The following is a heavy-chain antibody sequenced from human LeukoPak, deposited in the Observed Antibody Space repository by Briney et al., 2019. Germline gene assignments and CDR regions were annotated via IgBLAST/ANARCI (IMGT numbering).Heavy chain of an antibody. CDR2: IYTSGST. V-gene: IGHV4-61*02. J-gene: IGHJ6*03. CDR3: ARAPDYSNYYYYYYYMDV. Sequence: SQTLSLTCTVSGGSISSGSYYWSWIRQPAGKGLEWIGRIYTSGSTNYNPSLKSRVTISVDTSKNQSSLKLSSVTAADTAVYYCARAPDYSNYYYYYYYMDVWGKGTTVTVSS. D-gene: IGHD4-11*01. CDR1: GGSISSGSYY.